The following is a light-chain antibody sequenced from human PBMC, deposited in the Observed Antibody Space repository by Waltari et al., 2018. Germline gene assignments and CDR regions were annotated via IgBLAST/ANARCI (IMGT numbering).Light chain of an antibody. Sequence: QSALTQPASVSGSPGQSITISCTGSSTYIGGYFFVSWYQQHPGTAPKLIIYGVSNRPSGVSDRFSGSKSDNTASLTISGLQTEDEADYYCSSYSSTTTRVIFGGGTRLTVL. V-gene: IGLV2-14*03. CDR1: STYIGGYFF. CDR2: GVS. J-gene: IGLJ2*01. CDR3: SSYSSTTTRVI.